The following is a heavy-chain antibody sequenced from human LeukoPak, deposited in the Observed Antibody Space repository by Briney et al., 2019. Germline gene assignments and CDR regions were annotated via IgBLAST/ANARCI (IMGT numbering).Heavy chain of an antibody. CDR3: ARVKTYDSSGYKDY. Sequence: GGSLRLSCAASGFTFDTCGMSWVRQAPGKGLEWVSGINWNGGSTGYADSVKGRFTISRDNAKNSLYLQMNSLRAEDTALYYCARVKTYDSSGYKDYWGQGTLVTVSS. J-gene: IGHJ4*02. V-gene: IGHV3-20*04. D-gene: IGHD3-22*01. CDR2: INWNGGST. CDR1: GFTFDTCG.